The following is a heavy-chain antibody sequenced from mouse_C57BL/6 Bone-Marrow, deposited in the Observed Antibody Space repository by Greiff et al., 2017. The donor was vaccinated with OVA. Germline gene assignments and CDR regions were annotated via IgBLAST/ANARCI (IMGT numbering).Heavy chain of an antibody. D-gene: IGHD1-1*01. J-gene: IGHJ1*03. V-gene: IGHV1-9*01. Sequence: QVQLQQPGAELVRPGSSVKLSCKASGYTFTGYWIEWVKQRPGHGLEWIGEILPGSGSTNYNEKFKGKATFTADTSSNTAYMQLSSLTTEDSAIYYCASGYYYGSSCWYFDVWGTGTTVTVSS. CDR3: ASGYYYGSSCWYFDV. CDR1: GYTFTGYW. CDR2: ILPGSGST.